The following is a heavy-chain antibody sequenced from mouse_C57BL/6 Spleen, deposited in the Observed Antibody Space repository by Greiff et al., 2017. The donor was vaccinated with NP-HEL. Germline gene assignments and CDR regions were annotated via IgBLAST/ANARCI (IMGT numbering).Heavy chain of an antibody. V-gene: IGHV1-15*01. CDR3: TEGVYGNYADAMDY. CDR1: GYTFTDYE. D-gene: IGHD2-1*01. CDR2: IDPEPGGT. Sequence: QVQLQQSGAELVRPGASVTLSCKASGYTFTDYEMHWVKQTPVHGLEWIGAIDPEPGGTAYNQKFKGKAILTADKSSSTAYMELRSLTSEDSAVYYCTEGVYGNYADAMDYWGQGTSVTVSS. J-gene: IGHJ4*01.